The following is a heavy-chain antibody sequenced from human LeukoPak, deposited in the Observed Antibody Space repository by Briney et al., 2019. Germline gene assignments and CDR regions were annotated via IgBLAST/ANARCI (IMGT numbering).Heavy chain of an antibody. Sequence: ASVKVSCKASGYTFTSYGIIWVRQVPGQGLEWMGWISGYNVNTNYVQKLQGRVTMTTDTSTSTAYMDLRSLRSDDTAGYYCARASWGPEVWFAPWGQGTLVTVS. D-gene: IGHD3-16*01. V-gene: IGHV1-18*01. CDR1: GYTFTSYG. CDR3: ARASWGPEVWFAP. CDR2: ISGYNVNT. J-gene: IGHJ5*02.